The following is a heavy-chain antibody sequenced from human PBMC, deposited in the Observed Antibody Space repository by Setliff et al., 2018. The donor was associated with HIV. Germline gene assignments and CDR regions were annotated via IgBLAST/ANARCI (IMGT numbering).Heavy chain of an antibody. J-gene: IGHJ5*02. D-gene: IGHD1-1*01. CDR2: IDWDDDK. CDR3: AQLLLPLGAYNYET. CDR1: GFSLTTSGMC. V-gene: IGHV2-70*11. Sequence: SGPTLVNPTQTLTLTCTFSGFSLTTSGMCVTWIRQPPGRALEWLARIDWDDDKYYSTSLKTRLTISRDTSKNQVVLTMTNVDPVDTASYYCAQLLLPLGAYNYETWGQGMLVTVSS.